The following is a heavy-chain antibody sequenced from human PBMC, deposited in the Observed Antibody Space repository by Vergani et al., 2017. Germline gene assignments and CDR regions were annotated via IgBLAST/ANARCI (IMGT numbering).Heavy chain of an antibody. D-gene: IGHD2-15*01. CDR3: ATGGGYCSGGSCDRNWFDP. Sequence: EVQLVQSGAEVKTPGESLTISCKGSGYSFTSYWIGWVRQMPGKGLEWMGIIYPGDSDTRYSPSFQGQVTISADKSISTAYLQWSSLKASDTAMYYCATGGGYCSGGSCDRNWFDPWGQGTLVTVSS. V-gene: IGHV5-51*01. CDR1: GYSFTSYW. CDR2: IYPGDSDT. J-gene: IGHJ5*02.